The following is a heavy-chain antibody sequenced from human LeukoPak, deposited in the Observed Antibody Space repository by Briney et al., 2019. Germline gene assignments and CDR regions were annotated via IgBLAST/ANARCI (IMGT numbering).Heavy chain of an antibody. J-gene: IGHJ3*02. CDR2: IYYSGST. CDR1: GGSISSYY. CDR3: ARGGDCSSTSCYRFDAFDI. D-gene: IGHD2-2*01. Sequence: PSETLSLTCTVSGGSISSYYWSWIRQPPGKGLEWIGYIYYSGSTNYNPSLKSRVTISVDTSKNQFSLKLSSVTAADTAVYYCARGGDCSSTSCYRFDAFDIWGQGTMVTVSS. V-gene: IGHV4-59*01.